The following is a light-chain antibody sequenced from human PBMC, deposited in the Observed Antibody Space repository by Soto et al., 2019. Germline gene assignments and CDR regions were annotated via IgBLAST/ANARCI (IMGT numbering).Light chain of an antibody. CDR2: DAS. CDR3: QQYGDSPVT. V-gene: IGKV3-20*01. J-gene: IGKJ1*01. CDR1: QSVSSY. Sequence: EIVMTQSPGTLSLSPGERATLSCRASQSVSSYLAWYQQKPGQAPRLLISDASDRATGIPDRFSGSGSGTDFTLTISRLVPEDFAVYHCQQYGDSPVTFGQGTKVDIK.